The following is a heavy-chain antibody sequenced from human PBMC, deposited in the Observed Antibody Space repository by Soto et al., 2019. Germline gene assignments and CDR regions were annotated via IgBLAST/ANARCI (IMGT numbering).Heavy chain of an antibody. CDR3: ARGIVRGFIYYGMDV. CDR2: ISYDGSDK. D-gene: IGHD3-10*02. Sequence: QVQLVESGGDVVQPGRSLRLSCAASAFTFSSYGMHWVRQTPGEGLESVAVISYDGSDKYYSDSVKGRFTISRDNSKNTLYLQMNSLRAEDTALYYCARGIVRGFIYYGMDVWGQGTTVTVSS. CDR1: AFTFSSYG. J-gene: IGHJ6*02. V-gene: IGHV3-33*01.